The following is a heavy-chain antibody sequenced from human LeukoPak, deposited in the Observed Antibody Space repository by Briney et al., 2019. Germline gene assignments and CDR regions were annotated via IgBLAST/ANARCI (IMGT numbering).Heavy chain of an antibody. Sequence: GWSLRLSCTASGFTFSDYAVNWLRQAPGKGLEWVAFIRFKAYGGTTEYAASVKGRFTFSRDDSKSIAYLQMNNLKTGDTAVYYCTRDGGFLYYLDYWGQGALVTVSS. D-gene: IGHD2-15*01. J-gene: IGHJ4*02. CDR3: TRDGGFLYYLDY. CDR1: GFTFSDYA. CDR2: IRFKAYGGTT. V-gene: IGHV3-49*03.